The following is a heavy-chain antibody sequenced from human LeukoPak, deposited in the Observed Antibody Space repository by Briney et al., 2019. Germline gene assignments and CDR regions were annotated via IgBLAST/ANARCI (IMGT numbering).Heavy chain of an antibody. CDR3: AKGSILAAAGYNWFDP. CDR1: GFTFSSYA. D-gene: IGHD6-13*01. J-gene: IGHJ5*02. Sequence: GGSLRLSCAASGFTFSSYAMSWVRQAPGKGLEWVSAISGSGGSTYYADSVKGRFTISRDNPKNTLYLQMNSLRAEDTAVYYCAKGSILAAAGYNWFDPWGQGTLVTVSS. CDR2: ISGSGGST. V-gene: IGHV3-23*01.